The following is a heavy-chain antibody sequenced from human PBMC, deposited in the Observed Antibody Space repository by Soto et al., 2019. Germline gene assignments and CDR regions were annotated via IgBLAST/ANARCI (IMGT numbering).Heavy chain of an antibody. CDR3: AREEAVAGHD. CDR2: INPNSGGT. V-gene: IGHV1-2*02. J-gene: IGHJ4*02. CDR1: GYTFTSCY. Sequence: ASVKVSCKASGYTFTSCYMHWVRQAPGQGLDCIGWINPNSGGTNYAQKFQGRVTMTRDTSISTAYMELSRLRSDDTAVYYCAREEAVAGHDWGQGTLVTVSS. D-gene: IGHD6-13*01.